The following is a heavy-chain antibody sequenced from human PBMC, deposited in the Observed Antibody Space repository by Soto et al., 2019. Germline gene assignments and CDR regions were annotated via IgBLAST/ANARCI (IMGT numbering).Heavy chain of an antibody. V-gene: IGHV1-18*01. D-gene: IGHD3-3*01. J-gene: IGHJ5*02. CDR1: GYAFTSYG. CDR3: ARGGYDFWGGYSFDP. CDR2: ISAYNGNT. Sequence: GASVKVSCKASGYAFTSYGISWVRQAPGQGLEWMGWISAYNGNTNYAQKLQGRVTMTTDTSTSTAYMELRSLRSDDTTVYYCARGGYDFWGGYSFDPWGQGTLVTVT.